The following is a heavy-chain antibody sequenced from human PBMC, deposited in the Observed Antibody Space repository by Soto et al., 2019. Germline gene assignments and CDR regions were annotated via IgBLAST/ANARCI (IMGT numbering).Heavy chain of an antibody. D-gene: IGHD4-17*01. CDR2: LTPSGGET. CDR1: GFTFSTYA. Sequence: VSLRLSCVASGFTFSTYAMSWVRQAPGKGLEWVSALTPSGGETYYADSVKGRFTISRDNSMNALYLQMNSLRIEDTAVYCCAHPRGYGVFDAYDIWGQGTMVTVSS. J-gene: IGHJ3*02. V-gene: IGHV3-23*01. CDR3: AHPRGYGVFDAYDI.